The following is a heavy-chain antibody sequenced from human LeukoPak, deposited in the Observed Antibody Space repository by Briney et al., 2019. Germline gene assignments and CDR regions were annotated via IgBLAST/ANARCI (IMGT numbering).Heavy chain of an antibody. CDR2: ISYDGSNK. V-gene: IGHV3-30-3*01. Sequence: GRSLRLSCAASGFTFSDCAVHWVRKAPGKGLEWVALISYDGSNKYYADSVKGRFTISRDNSKNTMSLQMNSLRREDTAVYYCASRTNSGPPFWGQGTLVTVSS. CDR1: GFTFSDCA. J-gene: IGHJ1*01. CDR3: ASRTNSGPPF. D-gene: IGHD3-10*01.